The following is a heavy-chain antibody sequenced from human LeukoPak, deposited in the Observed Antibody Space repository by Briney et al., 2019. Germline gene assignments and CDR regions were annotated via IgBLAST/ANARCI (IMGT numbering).Heavy chain of an antibody. J-gene: IGHJ5*02. D-gene: IGHD3-22*01. CDR3: ARLDYYDSSGYGKGFGP. V-gene: IGHV1-69*04. CDR1: GGTFSSYA. CDR2: IIPIFGIA. Sequence: SVKVSCKASGGTFSSYAISWVRQAPGQGLEWMGRIIPIFGIANYAQKFQGRVTITADKSTSTAYMELSSLRSEDTAVYYCARLDYYDSSGYGKGFGPWGQGTLVTVSS.